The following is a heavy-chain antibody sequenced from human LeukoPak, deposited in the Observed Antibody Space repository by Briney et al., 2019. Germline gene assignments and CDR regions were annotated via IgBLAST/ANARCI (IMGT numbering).Heavy chain of an antibody. D-gene: IGHD2-2*01. Sequence: SGTLSLTCAVYGGSFSGYYWSWIRQAPGKGLEWIGEINHSGSTNYNPSLKSRVTISVDTSKNQFSLKLSSVTAADTAVYYCATPYCSSTSCWDSAFDIWGQGTMVTVSS. V-gene: IGHV4-34*01. CDR3: ATPYCSSTSCWDSAFDI. CDR1: GGSFSGYY. J-gene: IGHJ3*02. CDR2: INHSGST.